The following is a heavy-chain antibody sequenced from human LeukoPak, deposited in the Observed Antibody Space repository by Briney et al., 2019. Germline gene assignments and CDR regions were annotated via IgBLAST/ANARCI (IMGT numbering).Heavy chain of an antibody. D-gene: IGHD4-17*01. J-gene: IGHJ3*02. Sequence: SETLSLTCAVSGGSISSGGYSWRWIRQPPGKGLEWIGYIYHSGSTYYNPSLKSRVTISVDRSKNQFSLKLSSVTAADTAVYYCGVLGDYSLGPLDAFDIWGQGTMVTVSS. V-gene: IGHV4-30-2*01. CDR1: GGSISSGGYS. CDR3: GVLGDYSLGPLDAFDI. CDR2: IYHSGST.